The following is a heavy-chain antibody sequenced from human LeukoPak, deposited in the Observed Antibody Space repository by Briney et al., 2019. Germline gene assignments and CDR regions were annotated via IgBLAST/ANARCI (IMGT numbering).Heavy chain of an antibody. V-gene: IGHV3-23*01. CDR3: ARGVAS. J-gene: IGHJ5*02. CDR2: ISGSGGST. Sequence: GGSLRLSCAASGFTFSSYGMSWVRQAPGKGLEWVSAISGSGGSTSYAQKFQGRVTMTRDMSTSTVYMELSSLRSEDTAVYYCARGVASWGQGTLVTVSS. CDR1: GFTFSSYG. D-gene: IGHD5-12*01.